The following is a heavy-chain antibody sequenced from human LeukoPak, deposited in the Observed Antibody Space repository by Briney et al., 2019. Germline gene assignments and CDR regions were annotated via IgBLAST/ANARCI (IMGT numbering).Heavy chain of an antibody. V-gene: IGHV5-51*01. J-gene: IGHJ4*02. CDR2: IYPGDSDT. CDR1: GYSFTSFW. D-gene: IGHD3-22*01. CDR3: ATDYYDSGSHLDY. Sequence: GESLKISCKGSGYSFTSFWIGWVRQMPGKGLEYMGIIYPGDSDTRYSPPFQGQVTISVDKSISTAYLQWSSLKASDTAMYYCATDYYDSGSHLDYWGQGTLVTVPS.